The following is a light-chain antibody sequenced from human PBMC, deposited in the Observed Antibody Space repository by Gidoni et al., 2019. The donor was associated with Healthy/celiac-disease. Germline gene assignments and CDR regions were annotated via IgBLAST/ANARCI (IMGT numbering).Light chain of an antibody. V-gene: IGKV1-33*01. CDR2: DAS. CDR1: QDISNY. Sequence: DIQMTQSPSSLSASVGDRVTITCQASQDISNYLNWYQQKPGKAPKLLIYDASNLETGVPSRFSGSGSGTDFTFTISSLQPEAIATYYCQQYDTLPLVFGQGTKLEIK. J-gene: IGKJ2*01. CDR3: QQYDTLPLV.